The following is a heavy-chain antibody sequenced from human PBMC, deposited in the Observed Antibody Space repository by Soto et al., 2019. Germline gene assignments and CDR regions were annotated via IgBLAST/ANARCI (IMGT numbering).Heavy chain of an antibody. D-gene: IGHD2-2*01. V-gene: IGHV1-18*01. CDR2: ISAYNGNT. J-gene: IGHJ4*02. CDR3: ARDRGRQEYQLLELDY. Sequence: QVQLVQSGAEVKKPGASVKVSCKASGYTFTSYGISWVRQAPGQGLEWMGWISAYNGNTNYAQKLQGRVTMTTDTSTSTAYMELRSLRSDDTGLYYCARDRGRQEYQLLELDYWGQGTLVTVSS. CDR1: GYTFTSYG.